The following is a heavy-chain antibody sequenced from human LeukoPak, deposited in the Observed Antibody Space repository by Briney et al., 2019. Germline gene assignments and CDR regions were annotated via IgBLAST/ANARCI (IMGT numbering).Heavy chain of an antibody. Sequence: GASVKVSCKASGYTFTSYYMHWVRQAPGQGLEWMGIINPSGGSTSYAQKFQGRVTMTRDTSTSTVYMELSSLRSEDTAVYYCARDLRVSSSDYYDSSGLDAFDIWGQGTTVTVSS. V-gene: IGHV1-46*01. CDR2: INPSGGST. D-gene: IGHD3-22*01. J-gene: IGHJ3*02. CDR3: ARDLRVSSSDYYDSSGLDAFDI. CDR1: GYTFTSYY.